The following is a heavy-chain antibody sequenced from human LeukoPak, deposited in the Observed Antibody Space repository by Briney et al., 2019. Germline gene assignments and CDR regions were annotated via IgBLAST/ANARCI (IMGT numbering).Heavy chain of an antibody. CDR2: ISWNSGSI. V-gene: IGHV3-9*01. CDR1: EFTFSNYV. J-gene: IGHJ4*02. D-gene: IGHD2-2*02. CDR3: AKDYGDQLLYSILDY. Sequence: GGSLRVSCEVSEFTFSNYVMHWVRQAPGKGLEWVSGISWNSGSIGYADSVKGRFTISRDNAKNSLYLQMNSLRAEDTALYYCAKDYGDQLLYSILDYWGQGTLVTVSS.